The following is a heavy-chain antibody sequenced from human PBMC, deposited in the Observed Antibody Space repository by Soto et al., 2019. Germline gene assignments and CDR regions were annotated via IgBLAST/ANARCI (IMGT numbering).Heavy chain of an antibody. Sequence: QVQLVQSGAEVKKPGASVKVSCKASGYTFTSYGISWVRQAPGQGLEWMGWISAYNGNTNYAQKLQGRVTMTTDTSTSTAYRELRSLRSDDTAVYYCARDPWYCGGDCPPWHWGQGTLVTVSS. CDR1: GYTFTSYG. J-gene: IGHJ1*01. CDR3: ARDPWYCGGDCPPWH. D-gene: IGHD2-21*02. V-gene: IGHV1-18*01. CDR2: ISAYNGNT.